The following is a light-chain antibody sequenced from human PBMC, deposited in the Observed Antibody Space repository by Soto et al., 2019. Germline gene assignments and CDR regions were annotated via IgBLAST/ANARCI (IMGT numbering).Light chain of an antibody. J-gene: IGKJ1*01. Sequence: DIQMTQFPSTLSASVGDRVTITCRASQSVGAWLAWYQQKPGKAPKVLISRASSLQGGVPSRFSGSGSGTEFTLTISRLQPDDLATYYCLQYNSYWTFGQGTKVEIK. V-gene: IGKV1-5*03. CDR2: RAS. CDR3: LQYNSYWT. CDR1: QSVGAW.